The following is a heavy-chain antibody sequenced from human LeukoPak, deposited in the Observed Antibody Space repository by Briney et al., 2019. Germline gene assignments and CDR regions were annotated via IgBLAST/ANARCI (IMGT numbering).Heavy chain of an antibody. J-gene: IGHJ6*04. CDR2: ISSSGSTI. CDR1: GFTFSSYE. V-gene: IGHV3-48*03. CDR3: ARDPASYYYGSGSYFGYYYCGMDV. Sequence: GGSLRLSCAASGFTFSSYEMNWVRQAPGKGLEWVSYISSSGSTIYYADSVKGRFTISRDNAKNSLYLQMNSLRAEDTAVYYCARDPASYYYGSGSYFGYYYCGMDVWGKGTTVTVSS. D-gene: IGHD3-10*01.